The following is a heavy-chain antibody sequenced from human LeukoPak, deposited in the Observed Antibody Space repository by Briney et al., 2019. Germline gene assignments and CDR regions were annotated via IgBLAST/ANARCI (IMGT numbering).Heavy chain of an antibody. CDR3: ASSTVVTPYRWFDP. D-gene: IGHD4-23*01. J-gene: IGHJ5*02. V-gene: IGHV4-59*08. Sequence: SETLSLTCTVSGGSISSYYWSWIRQPPGKGLEWIGYIYYSGSTNYNPSLKSRVTISVDTSKNQFSLKLSSGTAADTAVYYCASSTVVTPYRWFDPWGQGTLVTVSS. CDR2: IYYSGST. CDR1: GGSISSYY.